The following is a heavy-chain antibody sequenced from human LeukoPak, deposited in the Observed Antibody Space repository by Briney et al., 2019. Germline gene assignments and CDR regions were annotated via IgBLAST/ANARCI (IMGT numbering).Heavy chain of an antibody. CDR1: GFTFGSYA. J-gene: IGHJ4*02. CDR2: ISYDGSNK. V-gene: IGHV3-30*14. CDR3: ARDNNGPAF. D-gene: IGHD2-8*01. Sequence: GGSLRLSCAASGFTFGSYAMHWVRQAPGKGLEWVAVISYDGSNKYYADSVKGRFTVSRDYSKNTLYLQMNSLRADDTAVYYCARDNNGPAFWGQGTLVTVSS.